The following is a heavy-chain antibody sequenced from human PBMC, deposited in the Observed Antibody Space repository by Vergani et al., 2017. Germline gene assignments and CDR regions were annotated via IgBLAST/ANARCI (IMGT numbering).Heavy chain of an antibody. Sequence: QVQLQESGPGLVKPSETLSLTCTVSGGPISSYYWRWILQPPGQGLEWIGYIYYSGSTNYNPSLKSRGTISLDTSKNQSSLKLSSVTAADTAVYYCARTAYGDSFDYWGQGTLVTVSS. J-gene: IGHJ4*02. D-gene: IGHD4-17*01. CDR3: ARTAYGDSFDY. CDR2: IYYSGST. V-gene: IGHV4-59*01. CDR1: GGPISSYY.